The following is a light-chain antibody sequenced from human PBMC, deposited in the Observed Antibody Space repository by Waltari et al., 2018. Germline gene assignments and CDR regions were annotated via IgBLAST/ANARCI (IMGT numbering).Light chain of an antibody. CDR2: KAS. J-gene: IGKJ4*01. V-gene: IGKV1-5*03. CDR1: PSISNW. CDR3: QQYNSYSLLT. Sequence: DTQLTQSPSTLSASGGDRATITCRASPSISNWLAWSQQKPGTAPKLLIYKASTLERGVPSRFSGSGSATEFTLTISSLQPDDFATYYCQQYNSYSLLTFGGGTKVEIK.